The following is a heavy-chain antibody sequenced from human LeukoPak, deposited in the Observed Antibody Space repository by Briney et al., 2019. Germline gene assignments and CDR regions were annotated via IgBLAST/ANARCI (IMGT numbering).Heavy chain of an antibody. CDR3: TRPGGAVSGTQFDY. CDR2: IRSRSNSYAT. J-gene: IGHJ4*02. Sequence: GGSLRLSCAASGFTFSGAAMHWVRQASGKGLEWVGHIRSRSNSYATAYAASVKGRFTISRDDSKNTAYLQMNSLKTEDAAVYYCTRPGGAVSGTQFDYWGQGTLVTVSS. V-gene: IGHV3-73*01. CDR1: GFTFSGAA. D-gene: IGHD6-19*01.